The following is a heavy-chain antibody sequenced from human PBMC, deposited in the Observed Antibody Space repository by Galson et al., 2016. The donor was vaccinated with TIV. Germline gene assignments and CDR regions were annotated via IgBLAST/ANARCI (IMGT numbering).Heavy chain of an antibody. CDR3: AANTVTLYYYYLNV. J-gene: IGHJ6*03. CDR1: GYTFTDYG. D-gene: IGHD4-17*01. CDR2: IIAYNGHT. Sequence: SVKVSCKASGYTFTDYGINWVRQAPGQGLEWVGRIIAYNGHTNYAQKLQGRVTITTDTSTNTAYMELRSLTSDDTAVYYCAANTVTLYYYYLNVWGEGTTVTVSS. V-gene: IGHV1-18*01.